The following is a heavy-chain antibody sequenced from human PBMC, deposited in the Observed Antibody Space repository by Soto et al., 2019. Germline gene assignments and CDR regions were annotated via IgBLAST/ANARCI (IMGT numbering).Heavy chain of an antibody. CDR1: GFSLTTRGVG. CDR3: AHLLITYGGFIGDDDFHF. Sequence: QITLKESGPTLVKPTQSLTLTCTFSGFSLTTRGVGVAWIRQPPGKALEWLAVIYWDDDKRYSPSLKSRLTITKDTSKKQVVHKMTYMDPVDTATYHCAHLLITYGGFIGDDDFHFWCEGTMFTVSS. CDR2: IYWDDDK. J-gene: IGHJ3*01. D-gene: IGHD3-16*02. V-gene: IGHV2-5*02.